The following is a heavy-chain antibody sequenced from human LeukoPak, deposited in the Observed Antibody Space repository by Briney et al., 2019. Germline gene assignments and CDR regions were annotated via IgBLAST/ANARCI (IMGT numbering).Heavy chain of an antibody. V-gene: IGHV4-59*12. D-gene: IGHD3-22*01. CDR2: IYYSGST. Sequence: SETLSLTCTVSGGSISSYYWSWIRQPPGKGLEWIGYIYYSGSTNYNPSLKSRVTISVDTSKNQFSLKLSSVTAADTAVYYCARGEYYYDSSGYMGRNDYWGQGTLVTVSS. CDR1: GGSISSYY. J-gene: IGHJ4*02. CDR3: ARGEYYYDSSGYMGRNDY.